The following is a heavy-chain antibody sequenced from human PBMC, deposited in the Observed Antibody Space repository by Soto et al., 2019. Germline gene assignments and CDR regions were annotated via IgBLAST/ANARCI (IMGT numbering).Heavy chain of an antibody. V-gene: IGHV4-34*01. D-gene: IGHD4-4*01. CDR1: GGSFSGYY. CDR2: INHSGST. Sequence: SETLSLTCAVYGGSFSGYYWSWIRQPPGKGLEWIGEINHSGSTNYNPSLKSRVTISVDTSKNQFSLKLSSVTAADTAVYYCAREGEMATVWGQGTLVTVSS. J-gene: IGHJ4*02. CDR3: AREGEMATV.